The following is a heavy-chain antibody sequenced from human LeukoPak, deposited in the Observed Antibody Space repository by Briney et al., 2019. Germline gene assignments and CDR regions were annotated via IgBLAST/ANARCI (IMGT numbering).Heavy chain of an antibody. V-gene: IGHV4-31*03. CDR3: ARGAYSSSWYPLYFDS. J-gene: IGHJ4*02. Sequence: PSETLSLTCTVSGGSISSGGYYWSWIRQHPGKGLEWIGYIYYSGSTYYNPSLKSRVTISVDTSKNQFSLKLSSVTAADTAVYYCARGAYSSSWYPLYFDSWGQGTLVTVSS. CDR2: IYYSGST. CDR1: GGSISSGGYY. D-gene: IGHD6-13*01.